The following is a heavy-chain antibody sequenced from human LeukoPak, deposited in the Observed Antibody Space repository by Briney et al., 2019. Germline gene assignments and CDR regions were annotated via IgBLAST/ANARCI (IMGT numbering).Heavy chain of an antibody. CDR1: GGSISSSSYY. D-gene: IGHD3-22*01. CDR3: ARYSSGYYYSY. J-gene: IGHJ4*02. CDR2: IYYSGST. V-gene: IGHV4-39*01. Sequence: SETLSLTCTVSGGSISSSSYYWGWIRQPPGKGLEWIGSIYYSGSTYYNPSLKSRVTISVHTSKNQFSLKLRSVTTADTAVYSCARYSSGYYYSYWGQGTLVTVSS.